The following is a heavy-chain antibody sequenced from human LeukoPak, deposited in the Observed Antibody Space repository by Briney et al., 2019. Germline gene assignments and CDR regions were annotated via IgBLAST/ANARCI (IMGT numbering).Heavy chain of an antibody. J-gene: IGHJ4*02. CDR1: GFTFSSYA. CDR3: ASQKEKFYDSSGNY. D-gene: IGHD3-22*01. Sequence: PGGSLRLSCAASGFTFSSYAMSWVRRAPGKGLKWVSAISDSGGSTYYAGSVKGRFTISRDNSRNTLYLQMNNLRAEDTAIYYCASQKEKFYDSSGNYWSQGTLVTVSS. CDR2: ISDSGGST. V-gene: IGHV3-23*01.